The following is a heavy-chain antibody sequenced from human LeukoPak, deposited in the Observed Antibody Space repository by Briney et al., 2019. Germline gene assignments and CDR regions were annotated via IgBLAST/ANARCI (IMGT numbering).Heavy chain of an antibody. Sequence: ETLSLTCTVPGGSMSYYYWTWIRQTPGKGLEWIGYKYYDGNSGNTNYNPSLESRVTISVDTSKNHVSLNLTSVTAADTAVYYCVRPESAGTKYRFDYWGQGALVTVSS. CDR3: VRPESAGTKYRFDY. J-gene: IGHJ4*02. CDR2: KYYDGNSGNT. V-gene: IGHV4-59*01. D-gene: IGHD1-1*01. CDR1: GGSMSYYY.